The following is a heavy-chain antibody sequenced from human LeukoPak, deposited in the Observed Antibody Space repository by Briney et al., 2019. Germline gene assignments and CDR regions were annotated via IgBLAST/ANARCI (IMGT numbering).Heavy chain of an antibody. V-gene: IGHV4-39*07. D-gene: IGHD6-13*01. CDR2: IYYSGST. J-gene: IGHJ4*02. CDR3: AATSRIAAAGTGY. Sequence: SETLSLTCTVSGGSISSSSYYWGWIRQPPGKGLEWIGSIYYSGSTNYNPSLKSRVTISVDTSKNQFSLKLSSVTAADTAVYYCAATSRIAAAGTGYWGQGTLVTVSS. CDR1: GGSISSSSYY.